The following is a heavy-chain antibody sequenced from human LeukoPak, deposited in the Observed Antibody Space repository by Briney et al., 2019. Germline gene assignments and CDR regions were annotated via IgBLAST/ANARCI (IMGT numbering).Heavy chain of an antibody. D-gene: IGHD5-18*01. Sequence: ASVKVSCKASGYTFTSYGISWVRQAPGQGLEWMGWISAYDDNTNYAQKLQGRVTMTTDTSTSTAYMELRSLRSDDTAVYYCARSIGGYSYGNFDYWGQGTLVTVSS. J-gene: IGHJ4*02. V-gene: IGHV1-18*01. CDR3: ARSIGGYSYGNFDY. CDR1: GYTFTSYG. CDR2: ISAYDDNT.